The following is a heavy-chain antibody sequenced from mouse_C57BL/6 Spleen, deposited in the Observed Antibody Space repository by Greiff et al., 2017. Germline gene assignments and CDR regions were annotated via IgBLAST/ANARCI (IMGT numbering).Heavy chain of an antibody. J-gene: IGHJ2*01. V-gene: IGHV14-2*01. Sequence: VQLQQSGAELVKPGASVKLSCTASGFNIKDYYMHWVKQRTEQGLEWIGRIDPEDGDTKYAPKFQGKATITADTSSNTAYLQLSSLTSEDTAVYYCASDRNYLYFDYWGQGTTLTVSS. D-gene: IGHD1-1*02. CDR2: IDPEDGDT. CDR3: ASDRNYLYFDY. CDR1: GFNIKDYY.